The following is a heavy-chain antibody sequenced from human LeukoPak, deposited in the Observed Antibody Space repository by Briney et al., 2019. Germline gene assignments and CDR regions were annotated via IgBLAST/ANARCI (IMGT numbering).Heavy chain of an antibody. CDR1: GFTFSSYG. D-gene: IGHD5-18*01. V-gene: IGHV3-33*08. CDR2: IWYGGSNK. J-gene: IGHJ6*02. Sequence: GGSLRLSCAASGFTFSSYGMHWVRQAPGKGLEWVAVIWYGGSNKYYADSVKGRFTISRDNSKNTLYLQMNSLRAEDTAVYYCAREIPVDTAMVDYYYGMDVWGQGTTVTVSS. CDR3: AREIPVDTAMVDYYYGMDV.